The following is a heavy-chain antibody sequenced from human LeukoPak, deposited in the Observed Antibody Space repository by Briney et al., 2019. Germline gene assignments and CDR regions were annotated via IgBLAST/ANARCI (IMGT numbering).Heavy chain of an antibody. Sequence: SETLSLTCAVYGGSFSGYYWSWIRQPPGKGLEWIGEINHSGSTNYNPSLKSRVTISVDTSKNQFSLKLSSVTAADTAVYYCARGRKGMAARRNQYFDYWGQGTLVTVSS. J-gene: IGHJ4*02. D-gene: IGHD6-6*01. CDR3: ARGRKGMAARRNQYFDY. CDR1: GGSFSGYY. V-gene: IGHV4-34*01. CDR2: INHSGST.